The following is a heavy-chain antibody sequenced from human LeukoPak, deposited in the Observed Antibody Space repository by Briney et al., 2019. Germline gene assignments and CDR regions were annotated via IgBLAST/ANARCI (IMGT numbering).Heavy chain of an antibody. Sequence: ASVKVSCKASGYTFTSYYMHWVRQAPGQGLEWMGITNPSGGSTSYAQKFQGRVTLTTDTSTSTAYMEVRSLRSDDTAVYYCASMSGYYPSHYFDYWGQGTLVTVSS. CDR2: TNPSGGST. D-gene: IGHD3-3*01. V-gene: IGHV1-46*01. CDR3: ASMSGYYPSHYFDY. CDR1: GYTFTSYY. J-gene: IGHJ4*02.